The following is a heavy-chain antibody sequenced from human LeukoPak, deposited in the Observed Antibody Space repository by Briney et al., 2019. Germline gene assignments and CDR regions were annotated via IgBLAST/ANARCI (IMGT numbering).Heavy chain of an antibody. CDR2: INHSGST. CDR1: GESFSGFD. CDR3: ARARGEVAIDY. Sequence: SETLSLTCAVYGESFSGFDWTWIRQPPGKGLEWIGEINHSGSTNYNPSLKSRVTVSADTSKNQFSLKLTSVTAADTAVYYCARARGEVAIDYWGQGTLVTVSS. D-gene: IGHD5-12*01. V-gene: IGHV4-34*01. J-gene: IGHJ4*02.